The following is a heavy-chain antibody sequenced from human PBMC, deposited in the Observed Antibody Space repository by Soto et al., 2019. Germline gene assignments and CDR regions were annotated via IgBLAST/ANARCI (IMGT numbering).Heavy chain of an antibody. Sequence: GSLRLSCAASGFTFSSYWMSWVRQAPGKGLEWVANIKQDGSEKYYVDSVKGRFTISRDNAKNSLYLQMNSLRAEDTTVNYCTRPVAARPEVVVFFDYGGRGTRFTVSS. CDR1: GFTFSSYW. V-gene: IGHV3-7*05. J-gene: IGHJ4*02. CDR3: TRPVAARPEVVVFFDY. CDR2: IKQDGSEK. D-gene: IGHD2-15*01.